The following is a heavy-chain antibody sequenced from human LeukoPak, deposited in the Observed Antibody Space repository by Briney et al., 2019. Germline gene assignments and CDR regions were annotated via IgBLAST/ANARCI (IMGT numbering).Heavy chain of an antibody. J-gene: IGHJ3*02. V-gene: IGHV3-21*01. D-gene: IGHD1-26*01. CDR2: ISSSSSHI. CDR3: ARLVGATYAFDI. Sequence: GGSLRLSCAASGFTFSSYSMNWIRQAPGKGLEWISSISSSSSHIYYADSVKGRFTISRDNAKNSLYLQMNSLRAEDTAVYYCARLVGATYAFDIWGQGTMVTVSS. CDR1: GFTFSSYS.